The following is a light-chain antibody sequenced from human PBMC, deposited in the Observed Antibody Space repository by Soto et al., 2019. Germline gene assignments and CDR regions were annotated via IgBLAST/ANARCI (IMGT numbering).Light chain of an antibody. CDR3: SSFAGNNTLV. CDR2: EVS. V-gene: IGLV2-8*01. J-gene: IGLJ2*01. Sequence: QSALTQPPSASGSPGQSVTISCTGTSSDVGGYNYVSWYQQHPGKAPKLMISEVSKRPSGVPDRFSGSKSGNTASLTVSGLQAEDEADDYCSSFAGNNTLVFGGGTKGTVL. CDR1: SSDVGGYNY.